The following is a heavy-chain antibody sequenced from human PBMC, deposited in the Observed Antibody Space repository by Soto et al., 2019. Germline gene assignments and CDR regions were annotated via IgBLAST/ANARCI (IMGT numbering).Heavy chain of an antibody. CDR1: GFTFSSYA. CDR3: AKRFGIQLWFDY. D-gene: IGHD5-18*01. J-gene: IGHJ5*01. Sequence: EVQLLESGGGLVQPGGSLRLSCAASGFTFSSYAMSWVRQAPGKGLEWVSAISGSGGSTYYAYSVKGRFTISRDNSKNTLYLQMNSLRAEDTAVYYCAKRFGIQLWFDYWGQGTLVTVSS. V-gene: IGHV3-23*01. CDR2: ISGSGGST.